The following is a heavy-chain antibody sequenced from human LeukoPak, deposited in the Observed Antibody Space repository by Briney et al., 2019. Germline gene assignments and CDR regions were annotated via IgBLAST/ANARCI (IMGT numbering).Heavy chain of an antibody. J-gene: IGHJ1*01. CDR3: ARLGLYDSSGYYYV. V-gene: IGHV4-4*02. CDR1: GGSISSSNW. Sequence: NSSETLSLTCAVSGGSISSSNWWSWVRQPPGKGLEWIGDIFHDGTTNFNPSLKSRLTISTDKSKNQFSLKLSSVTAADTAVYYCARLGLYDSSGYYYVWGQGTPVTVSS. D-gene: IGHD3-22*01. CDR2: IFHDGTT.